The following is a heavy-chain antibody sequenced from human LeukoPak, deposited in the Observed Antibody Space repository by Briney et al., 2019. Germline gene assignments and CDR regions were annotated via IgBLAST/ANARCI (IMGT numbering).Heavy chain of an antibody. CDR3: AREADY. CDR1: GGSFSDSF. CDR2: INHSGST. Sequence: SETLSLTCAVYGGSFSDSFWSWIRQPPGKGLEWIGEINHSGSTNYNPSLKSRVTISVDTSKNQFSLKLNSVTAADTAVYYCAREADYWGQGTLVTVSS. V-gene: IGHV4-34*01. J-gene: IGHJ4*02.